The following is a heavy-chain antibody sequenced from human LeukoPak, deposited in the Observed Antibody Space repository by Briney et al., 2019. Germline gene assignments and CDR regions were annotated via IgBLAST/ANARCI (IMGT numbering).Heavy chain of an antibody. CDR1: GFTFTSSA. J-gene: IGHJ4*02. Sequence: GASVKVSCKASGFTFTSSAMQWVRQARGQRLEWIGWIVVGSGNTNNAQKFQERVTITRDMSTSTAYMELSSLRSEDTAVYYCAAADYGDYGRLDYWGQGTLVTVSS. V-gene: IGHV1-58*02. CDR3: AAADYGDYGRLDY. D-gene: IGHD4-17*01. CDR2: IVVGSGNT.